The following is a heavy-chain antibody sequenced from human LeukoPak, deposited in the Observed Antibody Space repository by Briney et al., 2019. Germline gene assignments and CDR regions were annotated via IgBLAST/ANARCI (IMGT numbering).Heavy chain of an antibody. D-gene: IGHD2-2*01. CDR3: ARDYVVVPTAPCGY. CDR2: ISAYNGNT. Sequence: ASVKASCKASGYTFTSYGINWVRQAPGQGLEWMGWISAYNGNTNYAQKFQGRVTMTTDTSTSTAYMELRSLRSDDTAVYYCARDYVVVPTAPCGYWGQGTLVTVSS. V-gene: IGHV1-18*01. CDR1: GYTFTSYG. J-gene: IGHJ4*02.